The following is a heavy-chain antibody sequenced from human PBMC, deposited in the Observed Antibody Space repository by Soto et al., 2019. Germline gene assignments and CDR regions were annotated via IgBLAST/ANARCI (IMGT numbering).Heavy chain of an antibody. CDR2: IYYSGST. Sequence: SETLSLTCTVSGGSISSYYWSWIRQPPGKGLEWIGYIYYSGSTNYNPSLKSRVTISVDTSKNQFSLKLSSVTAADTAVYYCATSYYSNYGNYYYYMDVRGKGTTVTVSS. CDR1: GGSISSYY. V-gene: IGHV4-59*08. J-gene: IGHJ6*03. D-gene: IGHD4-4*01. CDR3: ATSYYSNYGNYYYYMDV.